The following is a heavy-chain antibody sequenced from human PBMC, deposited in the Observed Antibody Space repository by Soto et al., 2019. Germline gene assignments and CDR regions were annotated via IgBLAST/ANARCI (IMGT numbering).Heavy chain of an antibody. J-gene: IGHJ4*02. D-gene: IGHD3-22*01. V-gene: IGHV4-31*03. CDR1: GGSISSGGYY. CDR2: INYSGST. CDR3: ASSPGYDSSGYSFDY. Sequence: QVQLRESGPGLVKPSQTLSLTCTVSGGSISSGGYYWSWIRQYPGKGLEWIGYINYSGSTYYNPFLESRVIISVDTSTNQFSLKLSSVTAADTAVYYCASSPGYDSSGYSFDYWGQGTLVTVTP.